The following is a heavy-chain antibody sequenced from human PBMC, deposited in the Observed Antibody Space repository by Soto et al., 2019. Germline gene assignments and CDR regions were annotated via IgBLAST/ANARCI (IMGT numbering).Heavy chain of an antibody. V-gene: IGHV3-23*01. D-gene: IGHD3-22*01. CDR3: AKTPAVDSTNYYGYGMDV. CDR1: GFTFSTYA. J-gene: IGHJ6*02. CDR2: VRGTGGTT. Sequence: EVQLLESGGGLVQHGGSLRLSCAASGFTFSTYAMHWVRQAPGKGLEWVSSVRGTGGTTYYADSVKGRFTISRDNSKNTLYLQMNSLRGEDTAVYYCAKTPAVDSTNYYGYGMDVWGQGTTVTASS.